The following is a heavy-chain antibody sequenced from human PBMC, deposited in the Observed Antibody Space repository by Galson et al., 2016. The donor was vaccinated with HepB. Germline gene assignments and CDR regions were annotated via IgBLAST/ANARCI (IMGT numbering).Heavy chain of an antibody. Sequence: SETLSLTCTVSGGSVSSGSYYWSWIRQPPGKGLEWIGYILYSGSTNYNPSLENRITISVDTSKNQIYPKLSSVTAADTAVYYCATRAGRLKWFDPWGQGTLVTVSS. D-gene: IGHD1-26*01. J-gene: IGHJ5*02. CDR2: ILYSGST. CDR1: GGSVSSGSYY. CDR3: ATRAGRLKWFDP. V-gene: IGHV4-61*01.